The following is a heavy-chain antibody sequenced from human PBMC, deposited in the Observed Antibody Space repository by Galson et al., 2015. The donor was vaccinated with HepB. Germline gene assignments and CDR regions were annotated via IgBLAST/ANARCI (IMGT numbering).Heavy chain of an antibody. CDR2: IRSKAYGGTT. V-gene: IGHV3-49*03. Sequence: SLRLSCAASGFTFGDYAMSWLRQAPGKGLEWVGFIRSKAYGGTTEYAASVKGRFTISRDDSKSIAYLQMNSLKTEDTAVYYCTRDRDWNYEYWGQGTLVTVSS. CDR3: TRDRDWNYEY. J-gene: IGHJ4*02. D-gene: IGHD1-7*01. CDR1: GFTFGDYA.